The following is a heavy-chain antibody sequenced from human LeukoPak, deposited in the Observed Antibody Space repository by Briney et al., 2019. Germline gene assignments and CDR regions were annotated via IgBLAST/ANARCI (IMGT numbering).Heavy chain of an antibody. Sequence: SVSVSCKASGGTFSSYAISWVRQAPGQGLEWMGGIIPIFGTANYAQKFQGRVTITADESTSTAYMELSSLRSEDTAVYYCARSGLMATIYWFDPWGQGTLVTVSS. J-gene: IGHJ5*02. V-gene: IGHV1-69*13. CDR1: GGTFSSYA. D-gene: IGHD5-24*01. CDR3: ARSGLMATIYWFDP. CDR2: IIPIFGTA.